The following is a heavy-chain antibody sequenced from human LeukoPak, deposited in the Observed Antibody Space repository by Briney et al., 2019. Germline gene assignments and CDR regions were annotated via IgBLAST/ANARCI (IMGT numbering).Heavy chain of an antibody. J-gene: IGHJ4*02. CDR2: IHPGDSDT. Sequence: GESLKISCKGSGYSFATYWLGWVRQMPGKGPEWMGIIHPGDSDTRYSPSFQGQVTISADRSIGTAHLQWSSLKASDTAMYYCARQGCTAAAGAFNYWGQGTLVTVSS. CDR3: ARQGCTAAAGAFNY. D-gene: IGHD6-13*01. CDR1: GYSFATYW. V-gene: IGHV5-51*01.